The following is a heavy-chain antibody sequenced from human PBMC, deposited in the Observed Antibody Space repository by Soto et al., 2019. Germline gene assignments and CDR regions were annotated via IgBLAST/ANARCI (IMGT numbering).Heavy chain of an antibody. V-gene: IGHV4-31*03. CDR1: GGSISSGGYY. J-gene: IGHJ5*02. CDR3: AREGCISTSCPQRWFDP. D-gene: IGHD2-2*01. Sequence: SETLSLTCTVSGGSISSGGYYWSWIRQHPGKGLEWIGYIYYSGSTYYNPSLKSRVTISVDTSKNQFSLKLSSVTAADTAVYYCAREGCISTSCPQRWFDPWGQGTLVTFSS. CDR2: IYYSGST.